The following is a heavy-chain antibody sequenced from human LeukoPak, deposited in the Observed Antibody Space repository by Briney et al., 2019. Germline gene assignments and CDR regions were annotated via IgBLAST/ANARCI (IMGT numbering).Heavy chain of an antibody. CDR1: GGSISSGGYS. D-gene: IGHD3-22*01. V-gene: IGHV4-30-2*01. CDR3: ARAGYDSSGYYLDAFDI. Sequence: SRTLSLTCAVSGGSISSGGYSWSWIRQPPGKGLEWIGYIYHSGSTYYNPSLKSRVTISVDRSKNQFSLKLSSVTAADTAVYYCARAGYDSSGYYLDAFDIWGQGTMVTVSS. CDR2: IYHSGST. J-gene: IGHJ3*02.